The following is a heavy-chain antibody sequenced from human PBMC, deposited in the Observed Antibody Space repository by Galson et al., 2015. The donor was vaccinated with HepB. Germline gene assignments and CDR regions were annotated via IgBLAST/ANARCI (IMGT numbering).Heavy chain of an antibody. V-gene: IGHV1-69*13. CDR1: GGTFSSYA. Sequence: SVKVSCKASGGTFSSYAISWVRQAPGQGLEWMGGIIPIFGTANYAQKFQGRVTITADESTSTAYMELSSLRSEDTAVYYCARDRGYDSSGYYPPFFDYWGQGTLVTVSS. CDR2: IIPIFGTA. D-gene: IGHD3-22*01. J-gene: IGHJ4*02. CDR3: ARDRGYDSSGYYPPFFDY.